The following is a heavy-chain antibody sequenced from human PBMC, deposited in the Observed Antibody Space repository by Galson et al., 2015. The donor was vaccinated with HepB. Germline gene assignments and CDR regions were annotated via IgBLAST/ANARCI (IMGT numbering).Heavy chain of an antibody. CDR2: IATDTGKP. J-gene: IGHJ6*02. Sequence: SVKVSCKASGYSFTMNSMNWVRRAPGQGLEWMGWIATDTGKPTYGQGFRGRFVFSVDPSVSTAYLQINSLRAEDTATYYCARVVSRLGMDVWGQGTAVTVSS. V-gene: IGHV7-4-1*02. CDR1: GYSFTMNS. D-gene: IGHD3-16*01. CDR3: ARVVSRLGMDV.